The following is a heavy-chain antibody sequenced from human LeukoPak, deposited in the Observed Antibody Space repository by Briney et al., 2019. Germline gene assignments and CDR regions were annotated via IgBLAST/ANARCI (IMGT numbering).Heavy chain of an antibody. CDR2: ISSDSSYI. V-gene: IGHV3-21*01. Sequence: AGGSLRLSCVASGFTISSYSMNWVRQAPGKGLEWVSSISSDSSYIFYADSLKGRFTISRDNAKNSLYLQMNSLRAEDTAVYYCARDAILNVWGKGTTVTISS. CDR3: ARDAILNV. J-gene: IGHJ6*04. CDR1: GFTISSYS. D-gene: IGHD2-2*01.